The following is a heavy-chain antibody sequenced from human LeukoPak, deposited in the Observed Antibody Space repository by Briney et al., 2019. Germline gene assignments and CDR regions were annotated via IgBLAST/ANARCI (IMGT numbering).Heavy chain of an antibody. V-gene: IGHV1-18*01. CDR3: ARGEAVAGIGAYYYYGMDV. D-gene: IGHD6-19*01. J-gene: IGHJ6*02. Sequence: ASVKVSCKASGYTFTSYGISWVRQAPGQGLEWMGWISAYNGNTNYAQKLQGRVTMTTDTSTSTAYMELRSLRSDDTAVYYCARGEAVAGIGAYYYYGMDVWGQGTTVTVSS. CDR2: ISAYNGNT. CDR1: GYTFTSYG.